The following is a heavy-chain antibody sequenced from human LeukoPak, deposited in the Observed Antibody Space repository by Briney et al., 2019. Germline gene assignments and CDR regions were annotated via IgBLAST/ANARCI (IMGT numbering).Heavy chain of an antibody. D-gene: IGHD6-13*01. Sequence: PGGSLRLSCAASGFTFSSYWMRWVRQAPGKGLEWVANIKQDGSEKYYVDSVKGRFTISRDNAKNSLYLQMNSLRAEDTAVYYCARDINPGIAAAGKGARFDYWGQGTLVTVSS. CDR2: IKQDGSEK. CDR1: GFTFSSYW. J-gene: IGHJ4*02. V-gene: IGHV3-7*01. CDR3: ARDINPGIAAAGKGARFDY.